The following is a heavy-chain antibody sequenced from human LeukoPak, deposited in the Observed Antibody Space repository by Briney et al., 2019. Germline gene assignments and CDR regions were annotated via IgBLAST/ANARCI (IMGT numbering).Heavy chain of an antibody. J-gene: IGHJ5*02. CDR1: GFTFSRYA. CDR3: ARGYYYGSGSYYKDGNWFDP. Sequence: PGRSLRLSCAASGFTFSRYAMHWVRQAPGKGLEWVAVISYDGSNKYYADSVKGRFTISRDNSKNTLYLQMNSLRAEDTAVYYCARGYYYGSGSYYKDGNWFDPWGQGTLVTVSS. CDR2: ISYDGSNK. V-gene: IGHV3-30*04. D-gene: IGHD3-10*01.